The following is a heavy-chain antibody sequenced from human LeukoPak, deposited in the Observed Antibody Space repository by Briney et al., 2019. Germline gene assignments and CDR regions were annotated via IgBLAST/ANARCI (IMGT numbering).Heavy chain of an antibody. CDR2: INTNTGNP. J-gene: IGHJ6*03. V-gene: IGHV7-4-1*02. D-gene: IGHD6-13*01. Sequence: ASVKVSCKASGYTFTSYAMNWVRQAPGQGLEWMGWINTNTGNPTYAQGFTGRFVFSLDTSVSTAYLQISSLKAEDTAVYYCAREYSSSWYWENYYYYMDVWGKGTTVTVSS. CDR3: AREYSSSWYWENYYYYMDV. CDR1: GYTFTSYA.